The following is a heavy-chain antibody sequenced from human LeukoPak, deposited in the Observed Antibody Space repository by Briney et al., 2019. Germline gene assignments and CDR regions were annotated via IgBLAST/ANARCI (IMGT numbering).Heavy chain of an antibody. CDR3: AKEMLASYFFAY. CDR1: GFTCSSYV. Sequence: PGGSLRLSCEASGFTCSSYVMSWVRQAPGKGLEWVSVISGTGDFTYYADSVKGRFTISRDNSKNTLYLQMNSLRAEDTAVYYCAKEMLASYFFAYWGQGTLVTVSS. CDR2: ISGTGDFT. V-gene: IGHV3-23*01. D-gene: IGHD2-8*01. J-gene: IGHJ4*02.